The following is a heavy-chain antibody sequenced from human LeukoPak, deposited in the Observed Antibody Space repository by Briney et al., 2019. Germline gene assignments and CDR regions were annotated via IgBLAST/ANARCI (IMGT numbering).Heavy chain of an antibody. D-gene: IGHD2-15*01. CDR1: GYTFTGYY. V-gene: IGHV1-2*02. CDR3: SRDSGYCSGGSCWYFDF. J-gene: IGHJ4*02. CDR2: INPKSGGT. Sequence: ASVKVSCKASGYTFTGYYIHWVRQAPGQGLEGMGWINPKSGGTNYAQKFQGRVTMTRDTSMSTAYMELSGLRSDATAVYYCSRDSGYCSGGSCWYFDFWGQGTLVTVSA.